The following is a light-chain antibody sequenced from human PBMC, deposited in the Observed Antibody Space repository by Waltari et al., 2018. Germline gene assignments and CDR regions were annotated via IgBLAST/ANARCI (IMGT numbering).Light chain of an antibody. CDR3: CSYAGVHTFWL. J-gene: IGLJ3*02. CDR2: DVN. CDR1: TSDVGGYNS. Sequence: QSALTQPPSVSGSPEQSVTISCTGSTSDVGGYNSVSWYQQHPGKAPKLIIFDVNQRPSGVPERFSGSKSGNTASLTISGLRPEDEADYHCCSYAGVHTFWLFGGGTKLTVL. V-gene: IGLV2-11*01.